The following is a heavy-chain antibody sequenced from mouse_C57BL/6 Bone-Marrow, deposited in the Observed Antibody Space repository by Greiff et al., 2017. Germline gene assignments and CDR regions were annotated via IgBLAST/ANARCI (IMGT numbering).Heavy chain of an antibody. CDR1: GFTFSSYG. V-gene: IGHV5-6*01. CDR3: ARRGLRWYVDV. Sequence: EVQLVESGGDLVKPGGSLKLSCAASGFTFSSYGMSWVRQTPDKRLEWVATISSGGSYTYYPDSVKGRFTISRDNAKNTLYLQMSSLKSEDTAMYYCARRGLRWYVDVWGTGTTVTVSS. D-gene: IGHD1-1*01. J-gene: IGHJ1*03. CDR2: ISSGGSYT.